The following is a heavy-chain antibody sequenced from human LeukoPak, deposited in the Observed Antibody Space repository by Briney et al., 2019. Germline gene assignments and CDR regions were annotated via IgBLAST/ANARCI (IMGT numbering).Heavy chain of an antibody. D-gene: IGHD3-22*01. Sequence: GGSLRLSCVVSGFSINNNGLSWFRQAPGKGLEWVSSISSSSSYIYYADSVKGRFTISRDNAKNSLYLQMNSLRAEDTAVYYCARDGDYYDSSGYFFDYWGQGTLVTVSS. CDR2: ISSSSSYI. CDR3: ARDGDYYDSSGYFFDY. CDR1: GFSINNNG. J-gene: IGHJ4*02. V-gene: IGHV3-21*01.